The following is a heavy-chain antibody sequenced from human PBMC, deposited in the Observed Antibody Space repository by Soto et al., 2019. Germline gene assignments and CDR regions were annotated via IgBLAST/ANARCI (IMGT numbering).Heavy chain of an antibody. D-gene: IGHD3-3*01. CDR3: AHTHNPYYHFWSGYYETFDY. CDR1: GFSLSTSGVG. V-gene: IGHV2-5*01. CDR2: IYWNDDK. Sequence: QITLKESGPTLVKPTQTLPLTCTFSGFSLSTSGVGVGWIRQPPGKALEWLALIYWNDDKRYSPSLKSRLTITKDTSKIQGVLTMSNMDPVDTATYYCAHTHNPYYHFWSGYYETFDYWGQGTLVTVAS. J-gene: IGHJ4*02.